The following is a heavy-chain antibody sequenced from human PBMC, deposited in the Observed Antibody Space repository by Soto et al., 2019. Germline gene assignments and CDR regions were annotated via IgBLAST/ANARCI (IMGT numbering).Heavy chain of an antibody. Sequence: EVQLVESGGGLVQPGGSLRLSCAASGFTFSSYAMHWVREAPGKGLEYVSAISSNGGSTYYANSVKGRFTISRDTSKNTLYLQMGSLRAEDMAVYYCARGPGYYFDYWGQGTLVTVSS. CDR1: GFTFSSYA. CDR2: ISSNGGST. V-gene: IGHV3-64*01. J-gene: IGHJ4*02. CDR3: ARGPGYYFDY.